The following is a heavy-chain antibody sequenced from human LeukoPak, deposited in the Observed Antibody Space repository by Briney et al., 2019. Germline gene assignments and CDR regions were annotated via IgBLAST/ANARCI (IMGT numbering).Heavy chain of an antibody. CDR1: GFTFTNHG. V-gene: IGHV3-33*01. CDR2: IWSDGSNK. Sequence: PGGSLRLSCAASGFTFTNHGMHWVRQAPGKGLEWAAVIWSDGSNKYYADSVKGRFTISRDDSKNTLYLQMNSLRAEDTAVYYCARDNYGMDVWGQGTTVTVSS. J-gene: IGHJ6*02. CDR3: ARDNYGMDV.